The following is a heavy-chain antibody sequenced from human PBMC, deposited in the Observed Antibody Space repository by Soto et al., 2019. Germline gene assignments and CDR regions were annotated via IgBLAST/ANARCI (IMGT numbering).Heavy chain of an antibody. CDR1: GFTFSSYW. CDR2: INSDGSST. Sequence: EVQLVESGGGLVQPGGSLRLSCAASGFTFSSYWMHWVRQAPGKGLVWVSRINSDGSSTSYADSVKGRFTISRDNAKNTLYLQMNRLRAEDTAVYYCARDRFFDWFDENDYWGQGTLVTVSS. J-gene: IGHJ4*02. CDR3: ARDRFFDWFDENDY. D-gene: IGHD3-9*01. V-gene: IGHV3-74*01.